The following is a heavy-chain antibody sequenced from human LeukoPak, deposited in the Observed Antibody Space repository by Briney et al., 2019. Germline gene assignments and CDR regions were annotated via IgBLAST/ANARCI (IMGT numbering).Heavy chain of an antibody. J-gene: IGHJ3*02. Sequence: GGSLRLSCAASGFTFSSYEMNWVRQAPGRGLEWVSYISSSGSTIYYADSVKGRFTISRENAKNSLYLQMNSLRAGDTAVYYCARVGENAFDIWGQGTMVTVSS. CDR3: ARVGENAFDI. D-gene: IGHD3-10*01. V-gene: IGHV3-48*03. CDR2: ISSSGSTI. CDR1: GFTFSSYE.